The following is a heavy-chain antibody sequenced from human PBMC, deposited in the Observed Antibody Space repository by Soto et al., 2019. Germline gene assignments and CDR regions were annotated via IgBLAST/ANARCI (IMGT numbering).Heavy chain of an antibody. D-gene: IGHD3-10*01. V-gene: IGHV3-30*18. J-gene: IGHJ6*03. CDR2: ISYDGSNK. CDR3: AKDGSSGSYRPYYMDV. CDR1: GFTFSSYG. Sequence: GGSLRLSCAASGFTFSSYGMHWVRQAPGKGLEWVSVISYDGSNKYYADSVKGRFTISRDNSKNTLYLQMNSLRAEDTAVYYCAKDGSSGSYRPYYMDVWGKGTTVTVSS.